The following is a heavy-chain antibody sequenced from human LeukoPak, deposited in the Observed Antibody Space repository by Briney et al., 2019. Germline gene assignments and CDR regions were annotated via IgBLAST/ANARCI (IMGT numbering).Heavy chain of an antibody. J-gene: IGHJ4*02. CDR3: AKDVSPYCSSTSCYGPFDY. CDR1: GFTFSSYG. V-gene: IGHV3-30*18. Sequence: GGSLRLSCAASGFTFSSYGMHWVRQAPGKGLEWVAVISYDGSNKYYADSVKGRFTISRDNSKNTLYPQMNSLRAEDTAVYYCAKDVSPYCSSTSCYGPFDYWGQGTLVTVSS. D-gene: IGHD2-2*01. CDR2: ISYDGSNK.